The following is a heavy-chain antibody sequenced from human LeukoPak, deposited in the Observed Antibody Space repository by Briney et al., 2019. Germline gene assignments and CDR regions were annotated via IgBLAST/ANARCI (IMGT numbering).Heavy chain of an antibody. D-gene: IGHD3-9*01. J-gene: IGHJ3*02. CDR2: IKQDGSEK. V-gene: IGHV3-7*01. Sequence: PGGSLRLSCAASGYTFSSYWMNWVRQAPGKGLEWVANIKQDGSEKEYLGCVKGGFTISRDKPKNSLYLQMNSLRAEDTAVYYCARILAFYDILTGTTSDAFDIWGQGTIVTVSS. CDR1: GYTFSSYW. CDR3: ARILAFYDILTGTTSDAFDI.